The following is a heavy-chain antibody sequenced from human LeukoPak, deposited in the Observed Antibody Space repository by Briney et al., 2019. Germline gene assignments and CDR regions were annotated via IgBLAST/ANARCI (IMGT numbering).Heavy chain of an antibody. V-gene: IGHV3-21*01. J-gene: IGHJ5*02. Sequence: GGSLRLSCAASGFTLSNYEMNWVRQAPGKGLEWVSSISTSSRYIYYKDSVRGRFTISRDDAKNSLYLEMTSLRAEDTAVYYCARADCSSSTCYLRRSWFDPWGQGTLVTVPS. CDR3: ARADCSSSTCYLRRSWFDP. D-gene: IGHD2-2*01. CDR2: ISTSSRYI. CDR1: GFTLSNYE.